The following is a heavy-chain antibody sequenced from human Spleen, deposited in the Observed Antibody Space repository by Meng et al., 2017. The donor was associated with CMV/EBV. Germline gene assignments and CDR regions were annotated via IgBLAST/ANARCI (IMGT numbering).Heavy chain of an antibody. CDR2: ITSSGTYI. CDR3: AREVGSGWRYFDW. CDR1: GFTVSNFD. J-gene: IGHJ4*02. D-gene: IGHD6-25*01. Sequence: AASGFTVSNFDMHWVRQAPGKGLEWVSSITSSGTYIYYADSVRGRLTISRDNAQNSLYLQMNSLRVGDTAVYYCAREVGSGWRYFDWWGQGTLVTVSS. V-gene: IGHV3-21*01.